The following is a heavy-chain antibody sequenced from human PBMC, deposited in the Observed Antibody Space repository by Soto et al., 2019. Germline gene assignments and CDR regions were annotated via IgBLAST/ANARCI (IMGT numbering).Heavy chain of an antibody. J-gene: IGHJ6*02. V-gene: IGHV1-69*01. CDR1: GGTFSNYA. Sequence: QVQLVQSGAEVRKPGSSVTVSCKASGGTFSNYAISWVRQAPGQGLEWMGGIIPIVGTGSYAQKFQGRVTITADEPTTTTYMELSSLRFEDTAVYYCARVVILVPTASTHDYYQMDVWGPGTTVTVSS. CDR2: IIPIVGTG. CDR3: ARVVILVPTASTHDYYQMDV. D-gene: IGHD2-2*01.